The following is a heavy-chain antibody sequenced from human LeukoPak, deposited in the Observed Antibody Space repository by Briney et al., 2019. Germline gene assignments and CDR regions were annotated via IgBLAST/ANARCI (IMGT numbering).Heavy chain of an antibody. CDR1: GFTFSSYE. CDR3: ARQTQSSGLEY. J-gene: IGHJ4*02. Sequence: GGSLRLSCAASGFTFSSYEMNWVRQAPGKGLEWVSYISSPDSYEYYADSVKGRFTISRDNAKNSLFLQMNSLRAEDTAVYYCARQTQSSGLEYWGQGTLVTASS. CDR2: ISSPDSYE. D-gene: IGHD6-19*01. V-gene: IGHV3-21*05.